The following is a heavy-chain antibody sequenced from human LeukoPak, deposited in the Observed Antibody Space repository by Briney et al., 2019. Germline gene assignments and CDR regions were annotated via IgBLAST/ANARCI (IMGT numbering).Heavy chain of an antibody. Sequence: SETLSLTCTVSGGSITSGNYYWSWIRQPAGKGLEWFGRIYTSGSTNYNPSLKSRVTISGDTSKNQFSLKLNSVTAADTDVYYCARGGDAAPFDFWGQGTLVTVSS. D-gene: IGHD5-12*01. J-gene: IGHJ4*02. CDR1: GGSITSGNYY. CDR2: IYTSGST. V-gene: IGHV4-61*02. CDR3: ARGGDAAPFDF.